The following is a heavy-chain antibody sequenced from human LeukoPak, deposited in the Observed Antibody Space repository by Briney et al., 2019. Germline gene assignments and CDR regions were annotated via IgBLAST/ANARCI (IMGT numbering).Heavy chain of an antibody. D-gene: IGHD1-1*01. J-gene: IGHJ6*03. V-gene: IGHV4-61*02. CDR2: IYTSGST. CDR3: ARSRRGSGNYYYYYYMDV. CDR1: GGSISSGSYY. Sequence: SQTLSLTCTVSGGSISSGSYYWSWIRQPAGEGLEWIGRIYTSGSTNYNPSLKSRVTISVDTSKNQFSLKLSSVTAADTAVYYCARSRRGSGNYYYYYYMDVWGKGTTVTVSS.